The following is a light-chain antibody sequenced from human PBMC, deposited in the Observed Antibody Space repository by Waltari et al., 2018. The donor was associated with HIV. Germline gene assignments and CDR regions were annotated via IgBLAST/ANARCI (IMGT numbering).Light chain of an antibody. CDR3: QGLDSTSDMM. CDR2: GDR. V-gene: IGLV3-21*02. CDR1: NIGSRS. J-gene: IGLJ3*02. Sequence: SYVLTQSPSVSVAPGQTARITSGGNNIGSRSVHWYQQKSGQAPLLVVDGDRDRHSGRPDRFSGSNSGNTATLTISRVEAGDEADYYCQGLDSTSDMMFGGGTKLTVL.